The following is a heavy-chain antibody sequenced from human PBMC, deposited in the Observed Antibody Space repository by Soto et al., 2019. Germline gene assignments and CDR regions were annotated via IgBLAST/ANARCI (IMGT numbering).Heavy chain of an antibody. CDR2: ISAYSGNT. J-gene: IGHJ4*02. V-gene: IGHV1-18*01. CDR3: ARKGGEWKAADY. D-gene: IGHD3-3*01. CDR1: GYTFSNTG. Sequence: QVRLVQSGPEVKKPGASVKVSCKASGYTFSNTGIGWVRQAPGQGLEWMGWISAYSGNTIYAQKFQGRVTMTTDTSTSTAYMDLRRLRPDDTAVYYCARKGGEWKAADYWGQGALVTVSS.